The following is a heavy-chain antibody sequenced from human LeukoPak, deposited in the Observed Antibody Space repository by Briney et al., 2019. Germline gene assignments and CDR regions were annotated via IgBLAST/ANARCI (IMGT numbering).Heavy chain of an antibody. V-gene: IGHV4-4*07. CDR3: ARDNGSYYDFRNWSNGNDAFDI. D-gene: IGHD3-3*01. CDR2: IYTSGST. J-gene: IGHJ3*02. CDR1: GGSISSYY. Sequence: SETLSLTCTVSGGSISSYYWSWIRQPAGKGLEWIGRIYTSGSTNYNPSLKSRVTMSVDTSKNQFSLKLSSVTAADTAVYYCARDNGSYYDFRNWSNGNDAFDIWGQGTMVTVSS.